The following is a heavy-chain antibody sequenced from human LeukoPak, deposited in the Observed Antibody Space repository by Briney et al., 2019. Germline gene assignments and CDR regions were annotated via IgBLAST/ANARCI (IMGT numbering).Heavy chain of an antibody. Sequence: PGGSLRLSCAASGFTFSSYTMHWVRQAPGKALEWVSSINSGNNYIYYADSVKGRFTISRDNAKNSLFLQMNSLRADDTAVYSCARVLLGMSAFDLWGQGTMVSVSS. CDR2: INSGNNYI. V-gene: IGHV3-21*06. CDR1: GFTFSSYT. CDR3: ARVLLGMSAFDL. D-gene: IGHD3-9*01. J-gene: IGHJ3*01.